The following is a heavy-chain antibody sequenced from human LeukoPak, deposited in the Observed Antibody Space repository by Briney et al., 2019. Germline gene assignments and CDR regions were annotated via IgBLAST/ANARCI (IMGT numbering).Heavy chain of an antibody. J-gene: IGHJ5*02. V-gene: IGHV4-30-4*01. CDR2: IYYSGST. CDR3: ARGHYGDYFSAWFDP. D-gene: IGHD4-17*01. Sequence: SETLSLTCTVSGGSITSGDYYWSWIRQPPGKGLEWIGYIYYSGSTNYNPSLKSRVTISVDKSKNQFSLKLSSVTAADTAVYYCARGHYGDYFSAWFDPWGQGTLVTVSS. CDR1: GGSITSGDYY.